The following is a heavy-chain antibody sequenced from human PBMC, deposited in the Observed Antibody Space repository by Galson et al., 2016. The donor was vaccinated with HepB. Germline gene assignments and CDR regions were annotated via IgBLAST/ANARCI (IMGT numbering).Heavy chain of an antibody. CDR2: ISSRGGSAI. V-gene: IGHV3-11*01. CDR3: AKEHYFGSGSYFDS. J-gene: IGHJ4*02. CDR1: GFTFSESY. Sequence: SLRLSCAASGFTFSESYMTWIRQSPGKGLEWVSSISSRGGSAIHYADSVKGRFTISRDNAKNSLFLQMNSLRAEDTAVYYCAKEHYFGSGSYFDSWGQGTLVTVSS. D-gene: IGHD3-10*01.